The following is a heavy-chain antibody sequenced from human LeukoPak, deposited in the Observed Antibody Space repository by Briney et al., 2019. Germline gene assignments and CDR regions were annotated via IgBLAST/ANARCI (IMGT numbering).Heavy chain of an antibody. CDR2: ISTDGSST. CDR1: GFTFSSYW. D-gene: IGHD6-13*01. V-gene: IGHV3-74*01. J-gene: IGHJ4*02. CDR3: ASTSGGIIVAAGTEGDY. Sequence: GGSLRLSCAAYGFTFSSYWMHWVRQAPGKGLVRVSRISTDGSSTTYADSVKGRFTISRDNAKNALFLQMNSLRAEDTAVYYCASTSGGIIVAAGTEGDYWGQGTLVTVSS.